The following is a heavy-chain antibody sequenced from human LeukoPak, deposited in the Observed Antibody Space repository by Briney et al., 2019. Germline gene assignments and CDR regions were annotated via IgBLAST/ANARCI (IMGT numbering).Heavy chain of an antibody. CDR3: ARLSDY. CDR1: GGAISNDNFY. J-gene: IGHJ4*02. V-gene: IGHV4-39*01. CDR2: INYSGTT. Sequence: SETLSLTCTVSGGAISNDNFYWGRIRQPPGKGLEWIGSINYSGTTYYNPSLKSRITMSVDTSKTQFSLKLNSVTAADTAVYYCARLSDYWGQGTLVTVSS.